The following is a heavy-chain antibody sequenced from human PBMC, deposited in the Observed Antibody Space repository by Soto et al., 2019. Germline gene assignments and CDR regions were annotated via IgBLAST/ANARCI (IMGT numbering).Heavy chain of an antibody. V-gene: IGHV4-39*07. CDR3: ATGNAWEVLLAY. J-gene: IGHJ4*02. CDR1: GVSMSTSDSY. CDR2: IFYSGNT. Sequence: PSETLSLTCTVSGVSMSTSDSYWGWIRQSPGKGLEWIGNIFYSGNTYYNPSPSLESRLTISLDTSQNQFSLKLNSVTAADTAVYHCATGNAWEVLLAYWGQGTLVTV. D-gene: IGHD1-26*01.